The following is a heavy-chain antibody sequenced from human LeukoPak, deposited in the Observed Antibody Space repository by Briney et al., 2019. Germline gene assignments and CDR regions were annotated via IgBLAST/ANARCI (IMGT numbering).Heavy chain of an antibody. Sequence: GESLKISCKGAGYSFTNYWIAWVRQMPGKGLERMGVIYPGDSDTRYNPSFQGQVTISADRSFGTAYLQWGSLKASDSAMYYCARREATTEYFDLWGQGTLVTVCS. D-gene: IGHD1-7*01. V-gene: IGHV5-51*01. CDR1: GYSFTNYW. CDR3: ARREATTEYFDL. CDR2: IYPGDSDT. J-gene: IGHJ4*02.